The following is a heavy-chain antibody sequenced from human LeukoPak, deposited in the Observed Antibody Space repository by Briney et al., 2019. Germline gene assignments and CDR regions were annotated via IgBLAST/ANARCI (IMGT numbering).Heavy chain of an antibody. D-gene: IGHD2-21*01. J-gene: IGHJ4*02. CDR1: GNSITSDF. Sequence: SETLSLTCIVSGNSITSDFCSWIRQSPGKGLEWIGYINYSGRSEYDPSLKSRVTISVDRSRKRVSLKMRSVTAADTAVYYCARLDCLSDECYNYWAVGALVTVSS. V-gene: IGHV4-59*08. CDR2: INYSGRS. CDR3: ARLDCLSDECYNY.